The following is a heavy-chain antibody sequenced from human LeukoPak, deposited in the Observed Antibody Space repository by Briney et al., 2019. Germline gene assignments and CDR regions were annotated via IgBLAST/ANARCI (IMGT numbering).Heavy chain of an antibody. Sequence: GGSLRLSCEASGFTVSSNYMSWVRQAPGKGLEWVSFIYSGGSTDYADSVKGRFTISRDNSKNTLYLQMNSLRAEDTAVYYCARDSVDEDAFDIWGQGTMVTVSS. CDR1: GFTVSSNY. CDR3: ARDSVDEDAFDI. V-gene: IGHV3-66*01. D-gene: IGHD5-12*01. J-gene: IGHJ3*02. CDR2: IYSGGST.